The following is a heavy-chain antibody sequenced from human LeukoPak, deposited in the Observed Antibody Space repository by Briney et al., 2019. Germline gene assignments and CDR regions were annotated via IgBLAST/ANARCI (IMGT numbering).Heavy chain of an antibody. Sequence: GKSLKISCRGSGFSFTGYWIGWVRQMPEKGLERMGIIYPGDSDTKYSPSFQGQVTISADKSISTAYLQWSSLKASDTAMYYCARLKDDSSGYDAFDIWGQGTMVTVSS. V-gene: IGHV5-51*01. J-gene: IGHJ3*02. CDR2: IYPGDSDT. D-gene: IGHD3-22*01. CDR1: GFSFTGYW. CDR3: ARLKDDSSGYDAFDI.